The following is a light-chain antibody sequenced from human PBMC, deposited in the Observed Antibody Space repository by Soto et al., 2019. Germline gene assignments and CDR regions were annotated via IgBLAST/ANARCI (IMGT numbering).Light chain of an antibody. CDR1: QSISSY. J-gene: IGKJ1*01. CDR2: AAS. CDR3: QQCYSTPWT. V-gene: IGKV1-39*01. Sequence: DIQMTQYPSSLSASVGDRVTITCRASQSISSYLNWYQQKPGKAPKLLIYAASSLQSGVPSRFRGSGSGTDFTLSISSLQPEDFATYYCQQCYSTPWTCGQGTKVEIK.